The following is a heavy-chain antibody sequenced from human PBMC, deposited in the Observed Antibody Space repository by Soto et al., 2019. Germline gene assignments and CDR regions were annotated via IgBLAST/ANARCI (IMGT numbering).Heavy chain of an antibody. D-gene: IGHD3-22*01. CDR2: IYPGDSDT. J-gene: IGHJ4*02. CDR1: GYSFTSYW. Sequence: GESLKISCKGSGYSFTSYWIGWVRQMPRKGLEWMGIIYPGDSDTRYSPSFQGRVTISADKSISTAYLQWSSLKASDTAMYYCARQSQYYYDSSGYYYWGQGTLVTVSS. CDR3: ARQSQYYYDSSGYYY. V-gene: IGHV5-51*01.